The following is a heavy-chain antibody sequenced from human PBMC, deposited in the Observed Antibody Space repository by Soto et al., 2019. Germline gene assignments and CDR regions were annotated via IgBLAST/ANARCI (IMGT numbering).Heavy chain of an antibody. J-gene: IGHJ4*02. CDR3: ARQTYCSSTSCYTVDS. CDR2: IYLGDSDT. V-gene: IGHV5-51*01. D-gene: IGHD2-2*02. CDR1: GYSFTSYW. Sequence: SGESLKISCKGSGYSFTSYWIGWVRQMPGKGLEWMGIIYLGDSDTRYSPSFQGQVTISADKSTSTAYLQWSSLKASDTAMYCCARQTYCSSTSCYTVDSWGQGTLVTVSS.